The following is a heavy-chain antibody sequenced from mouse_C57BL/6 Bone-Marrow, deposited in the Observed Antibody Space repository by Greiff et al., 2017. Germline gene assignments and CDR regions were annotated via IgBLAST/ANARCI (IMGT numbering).Heavy chain of an antibody. D-gene: IGHD2-2*01. CDR2: IDPETGGT. J-gene: IGHJ1*03. Sequence: QVQLQQSGAELVRPGASVTLSCKASGYTFTDYEMHWVQQTPVHGLEWIGAIDPETGGTAYNQKFKGKAILTADKSSSTAYMELRSLTSEDSAVYYCTKYGYDGYWYFDVWGTGTTVTVSS. V-gene: IGHV1-15*01. CDR3: TKYGYDGYWYFDV. CDR1: GYTFTDYE.